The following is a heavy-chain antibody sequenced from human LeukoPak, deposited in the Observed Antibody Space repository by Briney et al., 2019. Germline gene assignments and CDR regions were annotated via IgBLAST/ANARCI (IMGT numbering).Heavy chain of an antibody. V-gene: IGHV1-18*01. CDR1: GYTFTSYG. CDR3: ARDGRLHPWDIVAIDAFDI. Sequence: ASVKVSCKASGYTFTSYGISWVRQAPGQGLEWMGWISAYSGNTNYAQKLQGRVTMTTDTSTSTAYMELRSLRSDDTAVYYCARDGRLHPWDIVAIDAFDIWGQGTMVTVSS. D-gene: IGHD5-12*01. J-gene: IGHJ3*02. CDR2: ISAYSGNT.